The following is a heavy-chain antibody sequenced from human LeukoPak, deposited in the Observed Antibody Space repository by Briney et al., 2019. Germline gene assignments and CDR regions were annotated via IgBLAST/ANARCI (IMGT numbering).Heavy chain of an antibody. CDR1: GFTFGDYA. D-gene: IGHD3-22*01. V-gene: IGHV3-66*01. Sequence: GGSLRLSCTASGFTFGDYAMSWVRQAPGKGLEWVSVIYSGGSTYYADSVKGRFTISRDNSKNTLYLQMNSLRAEDTAVYYCARTLKYYYDSSGYLFDYWGQGTLITVSS. CDR3: ARTLKYYYDSSGYLFDY. CDR2: IYSGGST. J-gene: IGHJ4*02.